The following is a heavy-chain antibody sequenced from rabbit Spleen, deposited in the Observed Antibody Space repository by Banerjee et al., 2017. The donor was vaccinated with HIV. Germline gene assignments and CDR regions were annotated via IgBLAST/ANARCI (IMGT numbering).Heavy chain of an antibody. CDR2: IDTGSSGFT. CDR1: GVSFSGDSY. D-gene: IGHD4-1*01. J-gene: IGHJ4*01. V-gene: IGHV1S40*01. CDR3: ARDLDDVIGWNFGW. Sequence: QSLEESGGDLVKPGASLTLTCIASGVSFSGDSYMCWVRQAPGKGLEWIVCIDTGSSGFTYFANWAKGRFTISKTSSTTVTLQMTSLTAADTATYFCARDLDDVIGWNFGWWGPGTLVTVS.